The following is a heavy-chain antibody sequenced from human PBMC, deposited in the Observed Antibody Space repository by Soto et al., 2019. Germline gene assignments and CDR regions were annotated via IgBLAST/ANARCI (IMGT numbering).Heavy chain of an antibody. J-gene: IGHJ4*02. V-gene: IGHV4-39*01. CDR2: FYYGGSP. CDR1: CDSSKSSSHF. CDR3: DIDGY. D-gene: IGHD3-9*01. Sequence: QVQLPESGPGLVKPWETLSLTCPVPCDSSKSSSHFWASNRQPPWKGLDWIRGFYYGGSPTYNASLKSRVTMAVDTYNNQFSRNLNSVTAADTARYYCDIDGYWVQGTLLPVS.